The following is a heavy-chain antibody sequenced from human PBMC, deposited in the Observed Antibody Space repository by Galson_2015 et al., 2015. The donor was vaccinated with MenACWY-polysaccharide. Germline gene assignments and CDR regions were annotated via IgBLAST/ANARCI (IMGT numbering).Heavy chain of an antibody. CDR3: ARGRSGSGWYVDY. J-gene: IGHJ4*02. D-gene: IGHD6-19*01. CDR2: IQQDGSEK. CDR1: GFTFSKYW. Sequence: SLRLSCAASGFTFSKYWMTWVRQAPGKGLEWVANIQQDGSEKYYVDSVKGRFTISRDNAKTSLFLQMNNLRAEDTAVYYCARGRSGSGWYVDYWGQGTLVTVSS. V-gene: IGHV3-7*01.